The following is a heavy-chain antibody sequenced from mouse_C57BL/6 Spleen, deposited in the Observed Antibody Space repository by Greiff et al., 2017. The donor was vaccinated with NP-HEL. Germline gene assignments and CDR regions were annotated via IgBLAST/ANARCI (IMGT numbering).Heavy chain of an antibody. Sequence: EVKLMESGPGLVKPSQSLSPPASVTGYSIPSGYYWNWIRQFPGNKLEWMGYISYDGSNNYNPSLKNRISITRDTSKNQFFLKLNSVTTEDTATYYCASIWRSYWGQGTTLTVSS. V-gene: IGHV3-6*01. CDR2: ISYDGSN. CDR1: GYSIPSGYY. D-gene: IGHD1-1*02. CDR3: ASIWRSY. J-gene: IGHJ2*01.